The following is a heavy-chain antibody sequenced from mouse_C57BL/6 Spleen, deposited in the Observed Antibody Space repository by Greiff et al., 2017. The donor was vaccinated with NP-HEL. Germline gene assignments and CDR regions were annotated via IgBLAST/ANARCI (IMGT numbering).Heavy chain of an antibody. CDR3: ARALDSSGYGAWFAY. D-gene: IGHD3-2*02. V-gene: IGHV1-4*01. CDR1: GYTFTSYT. CDR2: INPSSGYT. Sequence: QVQLQQSGAELARPGASVKMSCKASGYTFTSYTMHWVKQRPGQGLEWIGYINPSSGYTKYNQKFKDKATLTADKSSSTAYMQLSSLTSEDSAVYYCARALDSSGYGAWFAYWGQGTLVTVSA. J-gene: IGHJ3*01.